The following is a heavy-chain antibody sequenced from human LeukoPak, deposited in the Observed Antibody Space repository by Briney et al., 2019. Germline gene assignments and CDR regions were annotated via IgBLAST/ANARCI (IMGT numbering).Heavy chain of an antibody. J-gene: IGHJ4*02. D-gene: IGHD1-14*01. Sequence: GGSLRLSCAAFGFTVSTNYMSWARRAPGKGLDWVSVVYSGGSTHYADSVKGRFTISRDNSKNTLYLQMNRLRGEDTAVYYCARGYLREPFDSWGQGTLVIVSS. CDR2: VYSGGST. CDR1: GFTVSTNY. CDR3: ARGYLREPFDS. V-gene: IGHV3-53*01.